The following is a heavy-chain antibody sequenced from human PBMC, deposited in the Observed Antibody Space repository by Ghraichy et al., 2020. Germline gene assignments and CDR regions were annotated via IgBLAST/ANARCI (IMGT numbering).Heavy chain of an antibody. Sequence: GGSLKLSCAASGFTFSSYAMHWVRQAQGKGLEWVAVISYVGSNKYYADSVKGRFTISRDNSKNPLYLQMNSLRAEDTAVYYCARDSQQLPYYYYMDVWGKGTTVTVSS. V-gene: IGHV3-30*04. CDR1: GFTFSSYA. J-gene: IGHJ6*03. CDR2: ISYVGSNK. D-gene: IGHD6-13*01. CDR3: ARDSQQLPYYYYMDV.